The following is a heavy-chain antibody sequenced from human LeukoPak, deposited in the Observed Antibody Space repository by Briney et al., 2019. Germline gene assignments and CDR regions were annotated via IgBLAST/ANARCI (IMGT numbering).Heavy chain of an antibody. J-gene: IGHJ4*02. CDR2: FDPEDGET. CDR3: ATVLGGSYYWGFDY. V-gene: IGHV1-24*01. CDR1: GYTLTELS. D-gene: IGHD1-26*01. Sequence: ASVKVSCKVSGYTLTELSMHWVRQAPGKGLEWMGGFDPEDGETIYAQKFQGRVTMTEDTSTDTAYMELSSLRSEDTAVYYCATVLGGSYYWGFDYWGQGTLVTVSS.